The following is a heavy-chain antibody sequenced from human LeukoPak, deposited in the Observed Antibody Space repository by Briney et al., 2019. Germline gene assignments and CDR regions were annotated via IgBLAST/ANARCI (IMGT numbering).Heavy chain of an antibody. Sequence: SVKVSCKASGGTFSSYAISWVRQAPGQGLEWMGGIIPIFGTANYAQKFQGRVTITADESTSTAYMELSSLRSEVTAVYYCAAKSERITIFGVVGYYYGMDVWGQGTTVTVSS. CDR2: IIPIFGTA. J-gene: IGHJ6*02. CDR3: AAKSERITIFGVVGYYYGMDV. V-gene: IGHV1-69*13. D-gene: IGHD3-3*01. CDR1: GGTFSSYA.